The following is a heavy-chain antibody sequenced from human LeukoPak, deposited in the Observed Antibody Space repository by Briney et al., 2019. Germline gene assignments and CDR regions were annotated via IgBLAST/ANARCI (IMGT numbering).Heavy chain of an antibody. CDR3: ARHFSLGAFDI. D-gene: IGHD3-16*01. V-gene: IGHV4-39*01. J-gene: IGHJ3*02. CDR2: IHYTGNT. Sequence: KAPETLSLTWTVSGGSISNFWGWIRQPPGKGLEWIGSIHYTGNTYYNASPKSRVTMSVDTSKNQFSLKLSSMTAADTAVYYCARHFSLGAFDIWGQGTMISVSS. CDR1: GGSISNF.